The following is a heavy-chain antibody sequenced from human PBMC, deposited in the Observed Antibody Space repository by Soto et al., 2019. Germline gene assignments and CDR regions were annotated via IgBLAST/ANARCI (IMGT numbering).Heavy chain of an antibody. CDR1: GFPFSDYY. J-gene: IGHJ4*02. D-gene: IGHD3-22*01. V-gene: IGHV3-11*01. CDR2: ISSSGSTI. Sequence: QVQLVESGGGLVKPGGSLRLSCAASGFPFSDYYRSWIRQAPGKGLEWVSYISSSGSTIYYADSVKGRFTISGDNAKNSLYLQMNSLRAEDTAVDYCARYCGGGYYSIRRNNFDYWGQGTLVTVSS. CDR3: ARYCGGGYYSIRRNNFDY.